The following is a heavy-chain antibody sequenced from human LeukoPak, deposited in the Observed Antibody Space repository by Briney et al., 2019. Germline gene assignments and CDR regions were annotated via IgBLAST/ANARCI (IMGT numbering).Heavy chain of an antibody. V-gene: IGHV4-59*01. Sequence: SETLSLTCTVSGGSISSYYWSWIRQPPGKGLEWIGYIYYSGSTNYNPSLKSRVTISVDTSKNQFSLKLSSVTAADTAVCYCARVSDSGYDSGDYYYMDVWGKGTTVTISS. CDR3: ARVSDSGYDSGDYYYMDV. CDR2: IYYSGST. CDR1: GGSISSYY. D-gene: IGHD5-12*01. J-gene: IGHJ6*03.